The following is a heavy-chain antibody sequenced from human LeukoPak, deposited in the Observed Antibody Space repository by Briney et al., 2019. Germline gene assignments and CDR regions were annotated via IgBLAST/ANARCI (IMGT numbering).Heavy chain of an antibody. CDR2: INEDGTST. CDR3: TRDTVGARDS. D-gene: IGHD4-17*01. Sequence: GGSLRLSCAASGYTFSTYWMHWVRQGPGKGLVWVSRINEDGTSTSYAESVRGRFTISRDNAKNTLYLQMNSLRAEDAGVYYCTRDTVGARDSWGQGTLVTVSS. V-gene: IGHV3-74*01. J-gene: IGHJ4*02. CDR1: GYTFSTYW.